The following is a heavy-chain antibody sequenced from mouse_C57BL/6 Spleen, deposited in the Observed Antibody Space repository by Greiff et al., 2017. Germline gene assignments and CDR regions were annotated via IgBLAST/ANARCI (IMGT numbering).Heavy chain of an antibody. CDR1: GFTFSSYT. J-gene: IGHJ4*01. Sequence: EVKLVESGGGLVKPGGSLKLSCAASGFTFSSYTMSWVRQTPEKRLEWVATISGGGGNTYYPDSVKGRFTISRDNAKNTLYLQMSSLRSEDTALYYCARNVVADAMDYWGQGTSVTVSS. D-gene: IGHD1-1*01. CDR3: ARNVVADAMDY. CDR2: ISGGGGNT. V-gene: IGHV5-9*01.